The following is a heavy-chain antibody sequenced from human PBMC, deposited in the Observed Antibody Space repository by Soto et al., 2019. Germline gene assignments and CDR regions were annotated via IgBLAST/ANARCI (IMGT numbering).Heavy chain of an antibody. Sequence: EVQLVESGGGLVQPGGSLRLSCAASGFTFRSYWMSWVRQAPGKGLEWVANINQDGSDKYYADSVKGRFSISRDNSKNTLYLQMNSLRAEDTAVYYCAKVTGYCSSSSCRRDYYYYYGMDVWGQGTTVTVSS. CDR3: AKVTGYCSSSSCRRDYYYYYGMDV. V-gene: IGHV3-7*01. CDR2: INQDGSDK. J-gene: IGHJ6*02. CDR1: GFTFRSYW. D-gene: IGHD2-2*01.